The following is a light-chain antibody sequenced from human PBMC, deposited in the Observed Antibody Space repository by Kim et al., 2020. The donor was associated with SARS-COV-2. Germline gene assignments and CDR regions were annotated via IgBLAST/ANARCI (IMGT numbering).Light chain of an antibody. CDR2: TAS. CDR3: QQTSGAPRT. CDR1: QDISRY. V-gene: IGKV1-39*01. J-gene: IGKJ1*01. Sequence: DIQMTQSPSSLSASVGDRVTITCRASQDISRYLNWYQQKPGKAPKLLIYTASSLQSGVPSRFTGSGSETDFTLTITSLQPEDFATYYCQQTSGAPRTFGQGTKVDIK.